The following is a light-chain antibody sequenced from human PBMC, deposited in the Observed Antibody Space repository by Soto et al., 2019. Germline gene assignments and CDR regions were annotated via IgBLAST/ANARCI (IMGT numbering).Light chain of an antibody. J-gene: IGKJ4*01. Sequence: EIVLTQSPGTLSLSPGERAKLSCRASQSVRSTYLDWYQQKPGLAPRLLIFGVSNRATGIQDSFSGSGSGTLLTVTLRRLEPEDFAVYYSQQYGDYPLTFGGGTRVEI. CDR2: GVS. CDR1: QSVRSTY. V-gene: IGKV3-20*01. CDR3: QQYGDYPLT.